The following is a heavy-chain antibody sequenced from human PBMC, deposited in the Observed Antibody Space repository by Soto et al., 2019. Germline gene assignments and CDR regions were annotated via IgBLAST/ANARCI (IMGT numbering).Heavy chain of an antibody. CDR3: AREGYCSSTSCRTRGWFDP. D-gene: IGHD2-2*01. CDR2: INHSGST. Sequence: PSETLSLTCAVYGGSFSGYYWSWIRQPPGKGLEWIGEINHSGSTNYNPSLKSRVTISVDTSKNQFSLELSSVTAADTAVYYCAREGYCSSTSCRTRGWFDPWGQGTLVTVSS. V-gene: IGHV4-34*01. J-gene: IGHJ5*02. CDR1: GGSFSGYY.